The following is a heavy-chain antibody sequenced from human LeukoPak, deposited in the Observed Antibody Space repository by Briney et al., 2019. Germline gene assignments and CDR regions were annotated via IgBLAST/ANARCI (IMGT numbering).Heavy chain of an antibody. CDR3: ARGRYCSGGSCYSISAAEYFQH. Sequence: ASVTVSCKASGYTFTSYGISWVRQAPGQGLEWMGWISAYNGNTNYAQKLQGRVTMTTDTSTSTAYMELRSLRSDDTAVYYCARGRYCSGGSCYSISAAEYFQHWGQGTLVTVSS. D-gene: IGHD2-15*01. CDR1: GYTFTSYG. J-gene: IGHJ1*01. V-gene: IGHV1-18*01. CDR2: ISAYNGNT.